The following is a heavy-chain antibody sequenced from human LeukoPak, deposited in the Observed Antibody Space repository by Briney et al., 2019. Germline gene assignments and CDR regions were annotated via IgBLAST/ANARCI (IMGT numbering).Heavy chain of an antibody. Sequence: GASVKVSCKASGYTFTSYDINWVRQATGQGLEWMGWMNPNSGNTGYAQKFQGRVTMTRNTSISTAYMELSSLRSEDTAVYYCARGARLYYYGSGSYYNGFDYWGQGTLVTVSS. CDR2: MNPNSGNT. CDR3: ARGARLYYYGSGSYYNGFDY. CDR1: GYTFTSYD. V-gene: IGHV1-8*02. J-gene: IGHJ4*02. D-gene: IGHD3-10*01.